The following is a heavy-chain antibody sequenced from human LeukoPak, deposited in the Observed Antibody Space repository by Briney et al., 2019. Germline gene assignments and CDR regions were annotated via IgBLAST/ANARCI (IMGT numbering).Heavy chain of an antibody. CDR1: GFTFSSYA. D-gene: IGHD3-10*01. CDR2: MKTDGTRI. Sequence: GGSLRLSCTASGFTFSSYAMSWVRQAPGKGPVWVSRMKTDGTRIEYADSVKGRFTISRDNAKNTLFLQMSSLRVEDTAVYYCARGADHGGSYYPDWGQGTRVTVSS. CDR3: ARGADHGGSYYPD. J-gene: IGHJ4*02. V-gene: IGHV3-74*01.